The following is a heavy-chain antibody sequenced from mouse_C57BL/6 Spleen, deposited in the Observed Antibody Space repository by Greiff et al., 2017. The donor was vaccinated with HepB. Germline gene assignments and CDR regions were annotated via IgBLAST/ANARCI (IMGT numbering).Heavy chain of an antibody. D-gene: IGHD1-1*01. CDR1: GFNIKDDY. CDR3: TSYYYGSSYHWYFDV. J-gene: IGHJ1*03. V-gene: IGHV14-4*01. CDR2: IDPENGDT. Sequence: EVQLQQSGAELVRPGASVKLSCTASGFNIKDDYMHWVKQRPEQGLEWIGWIDPENGDTEYASKFQGKATITADTSSNTAYLQLSSLPSEDTAVYYCTSYYYGSSYHWYFDVWGTGTTVTVSS.